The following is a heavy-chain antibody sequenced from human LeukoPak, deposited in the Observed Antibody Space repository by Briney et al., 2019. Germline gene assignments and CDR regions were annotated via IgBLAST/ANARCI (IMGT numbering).Heavy chain of an antibody. CDR3: AGDTHSSSWYDH. J-gene: IGHJ5*02. V-gene: IGHV3-53*01. Sequence: GGSLRLSCAVSGFTVSSIYMSWVRQAPGKGLEWVSFIYSDGNTYYADSVKGRFTLSRDSSRNTLYLQTNSLRVDDTAVYYCAGDTHSSSWYDHWGQGTLVTVSS. CDR1: GFTVSSIY. CDR2: IYSDGNT. D-gene: IGHD6-19*01.